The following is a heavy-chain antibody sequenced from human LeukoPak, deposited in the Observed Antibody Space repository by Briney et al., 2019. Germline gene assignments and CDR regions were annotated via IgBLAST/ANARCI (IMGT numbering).Heavy chain of an antibody. CDR3: ASAGDYDILTRPNYYMDV. CDR2: IYSGGST. Sequence: GGSLRLSCAASGFTVSSNYMSWVRQAPGKGLEWVSVIYSGGSTYYADSVRGRFTISRDNSKNTLYLQMNSLRAEDTAVYYCASAGDYDILTRPNYYMDVWGKGTTVTISS. D-gene: IGHD3-9*01. CDR1: GFTVSSNY. V-gene: IGHV3-66*01. J-gene: IGHJ6*03.